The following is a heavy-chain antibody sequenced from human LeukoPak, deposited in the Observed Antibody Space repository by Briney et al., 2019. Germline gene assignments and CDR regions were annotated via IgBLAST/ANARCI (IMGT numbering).Heavy chain of an antibody. V-gene: IGHV4-59*01. CDR2: TYYGGST. CDR3: ARDREIAAAGTDGNWFDP. CDR1: GGSISSYY. D-gene: IGHD6-13*01. J-gene: IGHJ5*02. Sequence: KPSETLSLTCTVSGGSISSYYWSWIRQPPGKGLEWIGYTYYGGSTNYNPSLKSRVTISADTSKNQFSLKLSSVTAADTAVYYCARDREIAAAGTDGNWFDPWGQGTLVTVSS.